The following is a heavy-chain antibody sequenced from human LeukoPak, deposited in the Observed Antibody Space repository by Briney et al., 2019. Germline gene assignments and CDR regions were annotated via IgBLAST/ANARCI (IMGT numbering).Heavy chain of an antibody. J-gene: IGHJ4*02. CDR3: AKGDTMIVVVITGIDY. CDR1: GFTFSSYA. D-gene: IGHD3-22*01. V-gene: IGHV3-23*01. Sequence: SGGSLRLSCAASGFTFSSYAMSWVRQAPGKGLEWVSAISGSGGSTYYADSVKGRFTISRDNSKNTLCLQMNSLRAEDTAVYYCAKGDTMIVVVITGIDYWGQGTLVTVSS. CDR2: ISGSGGST.